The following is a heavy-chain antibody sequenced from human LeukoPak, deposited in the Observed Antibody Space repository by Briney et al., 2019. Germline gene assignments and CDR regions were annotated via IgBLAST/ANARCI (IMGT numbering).Heavy chain of an antibody. CDR2: LKQDGSEK. Sequence: GGSLSLSCAVPGYTFSNYWMSWVRQAPGKGLEWVANLKQDGSEKYYVDSVKGRFTISRDNAKDSLYLQMNRLRAEDRAVYYCARDRCSSTSCFIDYWGQGTLVTVSS. CDR1: GYTFSNYW. V-gene: IGHV3-7*04. CDR3: ARDRCSSTSCFIDY. D-gene: IGHD2-2*01. J-gene: IGHJ4*02.